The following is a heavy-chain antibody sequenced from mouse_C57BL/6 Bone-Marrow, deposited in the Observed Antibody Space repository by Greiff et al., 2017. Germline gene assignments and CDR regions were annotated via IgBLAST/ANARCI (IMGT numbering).Heavy chain of an antibody. D-gene: IGHD2-1*01. CDR3: ARTYYYDAMDY. V-gene: IGHV1-26*01. CDR1: GYTFTDYY. CDR2: INPNNGGT. Sequence: EVQLQQSGPELVKPGASVKISCKASGYTFTDYYMNWVKQSHGKSLEWIGDINPNNGGTSYNQKFKGKATLTVDKSSSTAYMELRSLTSEDSAVYYCARTYYYDAMDYWGQGTSVTVSS. J-gene: IGHJ4*01.